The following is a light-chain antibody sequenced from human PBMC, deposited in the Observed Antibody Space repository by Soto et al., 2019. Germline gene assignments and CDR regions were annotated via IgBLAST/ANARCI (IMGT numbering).Light chain of an antibody. Sequence: QSVLTQPASVSGSPGQSITISCTGTSSDVGAYNYVSWYQQHPGEAPKLMIFGVSNRPSGVSNRFSGSKSGNTASLTISGLQAEDEADHYCSSFSSSSTRYLLGTGTKVTVL. V-gene: IGLV2-14*01. CDR1: SSDVGAYNY. J-gene: IGLJ1*01. CDR3: SSFSSSSTRYL. CDR2: GVS.